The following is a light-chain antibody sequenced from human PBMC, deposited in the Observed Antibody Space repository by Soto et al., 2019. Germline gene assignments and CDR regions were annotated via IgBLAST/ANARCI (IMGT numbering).Light chain of an antibody. Sequence: DTVLTQSPGTRSLSPRPSAHLSYRDTQTISSNYLAWYQQKPGPAPRLLIYRASSRASGVPDRFSGSGSGTDFTLTISRLQPEDFAAYYCQQYSRSPSTFGGGTKVDIK. CDR1: QTISSNY. J-gene: IGKJ4*01. CDR3: QQYSRSPST. CDR2: RAS. V-gene: IGKV3-20*01.